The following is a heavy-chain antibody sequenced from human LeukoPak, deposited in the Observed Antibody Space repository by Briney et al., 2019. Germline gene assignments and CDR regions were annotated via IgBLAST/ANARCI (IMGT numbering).Heavy chain of an antibody. J-gene: IGHJ6*04. CDR3: GKLEDV. CDR1: GGSISSYY. Sequence: PSETLSLTCTVSGGSISSYYWSWIRQPAGMGLEWIGRIYTGGSTNYNPSLKSRVTMSVDTSKNQFSLKLSSVTAADTAVYYCGKLEDVWGKGTTVTVSS. D-gene: IGHD3-3*02. CDR2: IYTGGST. V-gene: IGHV4-4*07.